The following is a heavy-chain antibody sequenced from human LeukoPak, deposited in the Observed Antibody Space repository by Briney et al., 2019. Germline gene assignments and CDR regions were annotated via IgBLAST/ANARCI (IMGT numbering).Heavy chain of an antibody. V-gene: IGHV4-34*01. J-gene: IGHJ4*02. CDR2: INHSGST. D-gene: IGHD3-16*02. CDR3: ARGPYVWGSYRPLNRLDY. Sequence: SETLSLTCAVYGGSFSGYYWSWIRQPPGKGLEWIGEINHSGSTNYNPSLKSRVTISVDTSKNQFSLKLSSVTAADMAVYYCARGPYVWGSYRPLNRLDYWGQGTLVTVSS. CDR1: GGSFSGYY.